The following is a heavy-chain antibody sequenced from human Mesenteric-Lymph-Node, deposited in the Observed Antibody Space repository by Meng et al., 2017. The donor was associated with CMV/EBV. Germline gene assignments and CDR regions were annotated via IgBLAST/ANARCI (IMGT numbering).Heavy chain of an antibody. Sequence: CQSSGYPFTDYFVHWVRQAPGQGLEWMAWINPKSGGTNFAQKFQGRVTLTRDTSISAAYMELIRLTADDTAVYYCTRGHDTGYVDPWGQGTLVTVSS. D-gene: IGHD3-16*01. J-gene: IGHJ5*01. CDR3: TRGHDTGYVDP. CDR2: INPKSGGT. CDR1: GYPFTDYF. V-gene: IGHV1-2*02.